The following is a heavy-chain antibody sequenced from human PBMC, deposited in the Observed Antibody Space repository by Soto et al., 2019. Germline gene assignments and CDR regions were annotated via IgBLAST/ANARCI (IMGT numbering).Heavy chain of an antibody. Sequence: QEHLVQSGAELKKPGASVKVSCKSSGYTFIYYYRHWVRPAPGQGLEWMGWINPHSGDTYYAEKCRGRGTMTRDTSITTVFMDLSRLTSDDTALYFCASQGKPYLPPCDSYGMDVWCQGTSVTVSS. D-gene: IGHD2-21*01. CDR2: INPHSGDT. V-gene: IGHV1-2*02. CDR1: GYTFIYYY. J-gene: IGHJ6*02. CDR3: ASQGKPYLPPCDSYGMDV.